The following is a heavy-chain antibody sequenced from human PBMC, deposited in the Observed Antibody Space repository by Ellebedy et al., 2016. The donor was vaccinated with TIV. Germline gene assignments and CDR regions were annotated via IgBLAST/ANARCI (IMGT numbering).Heavy chain of an antibody. CDR3: ARETPNRAFDI. CDR2: IDQNGGEK. J-gene: IGHJ3*02. CDR1: GFTFSNAW. D-gene: IGHD1-14*01. V-gene: IGHV3-7*01. Sequence: GESLKISCAASGFTFSNAWMNWVRQAPGKGLEWVANIDQNGGEKSYVDSVKGRFTISRDNAKNSLFLQMNSLRAEDTAVYYCARETPNRAFDIWGQGAMVTVSS.